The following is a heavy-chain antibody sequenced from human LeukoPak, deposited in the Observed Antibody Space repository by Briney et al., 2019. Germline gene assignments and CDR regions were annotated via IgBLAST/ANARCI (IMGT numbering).Heavy chain of an antibody. Sequence: GRSLRLSCAASGFIFSSYAMSWVRQAPGKGLEWVSGISGSGGNTYYADSVKGRFTISRDNSKNTLYLQMSSLRAEDTAVYYCAKDRDITMVRGVTFDWGQGTLVTVSS. CDR3: AKDRDITMVRGVTFD. CDR1: GFIFSSYA. V-gene: IGHV3-23*01. CDR2: ISGSGGNT. J-gene: IGHJ4*02. D-gene: IGHD3-10*01.